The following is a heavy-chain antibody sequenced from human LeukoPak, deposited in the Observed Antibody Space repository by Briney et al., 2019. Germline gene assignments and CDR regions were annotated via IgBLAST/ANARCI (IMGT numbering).Heavy chain of an antibody. J-gene: IGHJ4*02. V-gene: IGHV1-18*01. CDR3: ASSREMTIFGVAHSFDY. CDR1: GGTFSSYG. CDR2: ISAYNGNT. Sequence: GASVKVSCKASGGTFSSYGISWVRQAPGQGLEWMGWISAYNGNTNYAQKLQGRVTMTTDTSTSTAYMELRSLRSDDTAVYYCASSREMTIFGVAHSFDYWGQGTLVTVSS. D-gene: IGHD3-3*01.